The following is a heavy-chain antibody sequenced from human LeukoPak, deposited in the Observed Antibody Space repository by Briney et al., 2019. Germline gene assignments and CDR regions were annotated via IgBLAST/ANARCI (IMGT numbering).Heavy chain of an antibody. V-gene: IGHV1-2*02. Sequence: GASVKVSCKASGYTFTGYYMHWVRQAPGQGLEWMGWINPNSGGTNYAQKFQGRVTMTRDTSISTAYMELSRLRSDDTAVYYCARDRQQWLVRHRDAFDIWGQGTMVTVSS. D-gene: IGHD6-19*01. J-gene: IGHJ3*02. CDR2: INPNSGGT. CDR3: ARDRQQWLVRHRDAFDI. CDR1: GYTFTGYY.